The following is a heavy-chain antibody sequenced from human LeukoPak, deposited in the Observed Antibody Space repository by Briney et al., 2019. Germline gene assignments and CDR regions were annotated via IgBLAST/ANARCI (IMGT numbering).Heavy chain of an antibody. V-gene: IGHV1-46*01. CDR2: INPSGGST. CDR3: ARGDTAYNYFDY. Sequence: GASVKVSCKASGYTFTSYYMHWVRQAPGQGLEWTGIINPSGGSTSYAQKFQGRVTMTRDMSTSTVYMELSTVRSEDTAVYYCARGDTAYNYFDYWGQGTLVTVSS. CDR1: GYTFTSYY. J-gene: IGHJ4*02. D-gene: IGHD5-18*01.